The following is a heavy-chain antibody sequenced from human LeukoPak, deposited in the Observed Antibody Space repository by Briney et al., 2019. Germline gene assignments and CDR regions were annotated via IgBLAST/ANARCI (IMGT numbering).Heavy chain of an antibody. CDR3: AISGSYDNWFDP. CDR2: INPSGGST. Sequence: GASVKVSCKASGYTFTSYYMHWVRQAPGQGLEWMGIINPSGGSTSYAQKFQGRVTMTRDMSTSTVYMELSSLRSEDTAVYYCAISGSYDNWFDPWGQGTLVTVSS. D-gene: IGHD1-26*01. CDR1: GYTFTSYY. J-gene: IGHJ5*02. V-gene: IGHV1-46*01.